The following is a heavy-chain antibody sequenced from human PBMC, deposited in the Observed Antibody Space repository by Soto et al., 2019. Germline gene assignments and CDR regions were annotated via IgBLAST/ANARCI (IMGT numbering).Heavy chain of an antibody. CDR3: ANSPIMGVEVAGHFDN. Sequence: SETLSLTCSFSCGPITSSFWSWIRQPVGKGLEWIGRIYTRGSPNYNPSLKSRVTMSVDTSTNQFSLKLRSVTPADTAVYYCANSPIMGVEVAGHFDNWGQGILVTVSS. CDR2: IYTRGSP. CDR1: CGPITSSF. D-gene: IGHD3-16*01. J-gene: IGHJ4*02. V-gene: IGHV4-4*07.